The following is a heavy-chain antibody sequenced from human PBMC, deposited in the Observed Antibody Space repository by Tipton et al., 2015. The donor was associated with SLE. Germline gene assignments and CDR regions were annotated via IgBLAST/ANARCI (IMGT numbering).Heavy chain of an antibody. D-gene: IGHD6-19*01. V-gene: IGHV4-31*03. CDR2: IYYTGTT. Sequence: TLSLTCSVSGDSVTTGGNYLTWIRQPPGKGLEWVGYIYYTGTTYYNPSLKSRITISVDTSKNQFSLEVTSVTAADTALYYCARGRSSAWSPAESWGQGTLVTVSS. J-gene: IGHJ5*02. CDR1: GDSVTTGGNY. CDR3: ARGRSSAWSPAES.